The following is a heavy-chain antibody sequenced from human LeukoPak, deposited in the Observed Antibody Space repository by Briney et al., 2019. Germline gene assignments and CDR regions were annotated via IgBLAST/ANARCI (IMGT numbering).Heavy chain of an antibody. CDR3: TRGARTSGWYNY. Sequence: GGSLRLSSTASGFTFGDYAMSWVRQASGKGLEWVGFIRSKAYGGTTEYAASAIGRFTISRDDSKSIAYLQMNSLKTEDTAVYHCTRGARTSGWYNYWGQGTLVTVSS. D-gene: IGHD6-19*01. J-gene: IGHJ4*02. CDR2: IRSKAYGGTT. V-gene: IGHV3-49*04. CDR1: GFTFGDYA.